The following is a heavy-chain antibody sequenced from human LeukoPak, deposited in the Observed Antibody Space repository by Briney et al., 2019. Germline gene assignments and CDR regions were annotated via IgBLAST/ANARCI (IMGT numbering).Heavy chain of an antibody. V-gene: IGHV4-59*01. CDR2: IYYSGST. CDR3: VRDWFPSH. D-gene: IGHD3-10*01. CDR1: GGSISSYY. Sequence: SETLSLTCTVSGGSISSYYWNWIRQPPGKGLEWIGYIYYSGSTNYNPSLKSRVTISVDTSKNQFSLKLSSVTAADTAVYYCVRDWFPSHWGQGTLVTVSS. J-gene: IGHJ4*02.